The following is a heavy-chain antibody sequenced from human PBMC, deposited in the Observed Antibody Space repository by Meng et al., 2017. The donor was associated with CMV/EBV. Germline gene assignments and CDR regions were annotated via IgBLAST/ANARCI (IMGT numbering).Heavy chain of an antibody. CDR1: GGTFSSYA. Sequence: VSCKASGGTFSSYAISWVRQAPGQGLEWMGGIIPIFGTANYAQKFQGRVTITMDESTSTAYMELSSLRSEDTAVYYCARAQVVVVPAAIHYYYYGMDVWGQGTTVTVSS. V-gene: IGHV1-69*05. CDR2: IIPIFGTA. D-gene: IGHD2-2*01. J-gene: IGHJ6*02. CDR3: ARAQVVVVPAAIHYYYYGMDV.